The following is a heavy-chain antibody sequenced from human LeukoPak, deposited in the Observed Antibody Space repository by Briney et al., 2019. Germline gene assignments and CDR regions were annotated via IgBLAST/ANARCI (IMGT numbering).Heavy chain of an antibody. V-gene: IGHV3-23*01. CDR2: ISSRGDST. D-gene: IGHD6-19*01. Sequence: GGSLRLSCAASGFIFSNYAMSWVRQVPGRGLEWVSTISSRGDSTYVADSVKGRFTISRDNSKNSLYLQMNTVRAEDAAVYYCVKGPRPDITVAHTVENWGQGTLVTVSS. J-gene: IGHJ4*02. CDR1: GFIFSNYA. CDR3: VKGPRPDITVAHTVEN.